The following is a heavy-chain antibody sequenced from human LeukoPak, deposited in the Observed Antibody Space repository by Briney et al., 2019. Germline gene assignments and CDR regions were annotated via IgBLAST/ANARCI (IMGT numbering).Heavy chain of an antibody. Sequence: ASVKVSCKASGYTFTGYYMHWVRQAPGQGLEWMGWINPNSGGTNYAQKFQGRVTMTRDTSISTAYMELSRLRSDDTAVYYCARGGLLWFRELLQGDFNFDYWGQGTLVTVSS. CDR3: ARGGLLWFRELLQGDFNFDY. V-gene: IGHV1-2*02. CDR2: INPNSGGT. J-gene: IGHJ4*02. CDR1: GYTFTGYY. D-gene: IGHD3-10*01.